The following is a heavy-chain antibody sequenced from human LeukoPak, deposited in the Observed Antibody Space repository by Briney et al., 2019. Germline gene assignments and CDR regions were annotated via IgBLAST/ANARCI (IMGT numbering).Heavy chain of an antibody. J-gene: IGHJ4*02. V-gene: IGHV4-30-4*01. Sequence: SETLSLTCTVSGGSISSGDYYWSWIRQPPGKGLEWIGYIYYSGSTYYNPSLKSRVTISVDTSKNQFSLKLSSVTAADTAVYYCARVADTAMAPFDYWGQGTLVTVSS. CDR1: GGSISSGDYY. D-gene: IGHD5-18*01. CDR2: IYYSGST. CDR3: ARVADTAMAPFDY.